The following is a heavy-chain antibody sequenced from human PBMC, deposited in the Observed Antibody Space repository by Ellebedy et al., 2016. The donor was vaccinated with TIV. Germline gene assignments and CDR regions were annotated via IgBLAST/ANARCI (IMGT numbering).Heavy chain of an antibody. CDR3: ATSVTPRSATFDY. CDR1: GYTFTGYY. J-gene: IGHJ4*02. D-gene: IGHD4-23*01. CDR2: INPNSGGT. V-gene: IGHV1-2*02. Sequence: ASVKVSCXASGYTFTGYYMNWVRQAPGETPEWMGWINPNSGGTNYAQNFQGRVTMTRDTSINTAYMELSRLRSDDTAVYHCATSVTPRSATFDYWGQGTLVTVSS.